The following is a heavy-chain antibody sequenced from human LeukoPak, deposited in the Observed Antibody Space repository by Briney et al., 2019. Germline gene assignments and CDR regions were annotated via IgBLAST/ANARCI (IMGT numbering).Heavy chain of an antibody. CDR1: GYSFTSYW. Sequence: RAGESLQIPCKGSGYSFTSYWIGWVRQLPGKGLEWMGIIYPGDSDTRYSPSFQGQVTISADKSISTAYLQWSSLKASDTAMYYCARLWDYGGNSNYWGQGTLVTVSS. V-gene: IGHV5-51*01. CDR3: ARLWDYGGNSNY. CDR2: IYPGDSDT. D-gene: IGHD4-23*01. J-gene: IGHJ4*02.